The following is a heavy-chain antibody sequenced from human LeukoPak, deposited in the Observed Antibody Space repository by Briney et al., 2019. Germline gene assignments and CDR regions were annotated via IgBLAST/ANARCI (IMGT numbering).Heavy chain of an antibody. CDR2: IYYTGST. D-gene: IGHD6-13*01. CDR3: ARPRVAAAGRGWFDP. V-gene: IGHV4-39*01. CDR1: SGSFSSNNYY. Sequence: PSETLSLTCTVSSGSFSSNNYYWGWIRQPPGKGLEWIGSIYYTGSTFYNPSLKSRVTMSLDALKNQFTLKVTSVTATDTAVYYCARPRVAAAGRGWFDPWGQGTLVTVSS. J-gene: IGHJ5*02.